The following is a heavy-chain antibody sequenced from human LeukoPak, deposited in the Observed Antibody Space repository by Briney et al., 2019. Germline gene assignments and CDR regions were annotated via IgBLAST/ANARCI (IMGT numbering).Heavy chain of an antibody. CDR1: GFTFSRYG. D-gene: IGHD5-18*01. CDR3: AKPHGYSYGFDY. V-gene: IGHV3-30*18. Sequence: GGSLRLSCAASGFTFSRYGMHWVRQTPGKGLEWVAVISYDASNKYYADSVKGRFTISRDNSKNTLYLQMNSLRAEDTAVYYCAKPHGYSYGFDYWGQGTLVTVSS. CDR2: ISYDASNK. J-gene: IGHJ4*02.